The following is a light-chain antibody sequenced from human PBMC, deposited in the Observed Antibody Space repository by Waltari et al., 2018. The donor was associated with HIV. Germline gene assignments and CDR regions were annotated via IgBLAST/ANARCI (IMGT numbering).Light chain of an antibody. J-gene: IGLJ2*01. CDR1: SSAVESYNL. CDR2: EVT. CDR3: CSYAGSRSVV. V-gene: IGLV2-23*02. Sequence: QSALTQPASVSGSPGQSITISCTGTSSAVESYNLFSWYQQHPGKAPKLIIYEVTKRPSGVPDRFSGSKSGNTASLTISGLQTEDEADYYCCSYAGSRSVVFGGGTMLTVL.